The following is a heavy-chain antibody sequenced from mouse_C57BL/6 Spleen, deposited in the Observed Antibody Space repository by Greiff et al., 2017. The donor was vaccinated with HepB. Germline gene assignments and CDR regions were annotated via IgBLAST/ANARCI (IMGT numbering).Heavy chain of an antibody. J-gene: IGHJ4*01. D-gene: IGHD2-4*01. Sequence: VKLQESGAELVKPGASVKMSCKASGYTFTTYPIEWMKQNHGKSLEWIGNFHPYNDDTKYNEKFKGKATLTVEKSSSTVYLELSRLTSDDSAVYYCARRSYYDYDEAMDYWGQGTSVTVSS. CDR2: FHPYNDDT. V-gene: IGHV1-47*01. CDR1: GYTFTTYP. CDR3: ARRSYYDYDEAMDY.